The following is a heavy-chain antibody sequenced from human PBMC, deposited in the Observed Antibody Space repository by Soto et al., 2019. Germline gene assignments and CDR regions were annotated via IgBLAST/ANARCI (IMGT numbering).Heavy chain of an antibody. CDR2: FNPGGDTT. CDR3: ARSGVAEQQPDY. Sequence: QVQLVQSGAEVKKPGASVKVSCKASGYTFNDYYMHWVRQAPGQGLEWMGIFNPGGDTTSYAKKFQGRVTMTRDTSTSTVYMELSSLRSEDTAVYYCARSGVAEQQPDYWGQGTLVTVSS. V-gene: IGHV1-46*02. CDR1: GYTFNDYY. J-gene: IGHJ4*02. D-gene: IGHD6-13*01.